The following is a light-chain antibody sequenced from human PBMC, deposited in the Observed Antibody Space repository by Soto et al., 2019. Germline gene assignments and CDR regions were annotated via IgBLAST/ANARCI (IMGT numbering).Light chain of an antibody. CDR2: DAS. CDR1: HDIKKY. V-gene: IGKV1-33*01. Sequence: DIQMTQSPSSLSASVGDRVTITCQASHDIKKYLNWYQEKPGKAPKLLIYDASNLQTGGPSRFSGSGSGTHFTFTISSLQPEDITTYYCQRYDSLPPTFGQGTRLDIK. CDR3: QRYDSLPPT. J-gene: IGKJ5*01.